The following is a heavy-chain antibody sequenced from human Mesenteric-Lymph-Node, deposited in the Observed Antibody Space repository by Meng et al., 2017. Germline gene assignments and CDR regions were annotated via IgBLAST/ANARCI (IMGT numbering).Heavy chain of an antibody. V-gene: IGHV4-4*02. D-gene: IGHD2-8*02. J-gene: IGHJ2*01. CDR1: RGSSSRSHW. CDR2: INHSGST. Sequence: QVSLRPWGRGLVKPSGTLSLTCAVSRGSSSRSHWWTWVRKPPGKGLEGIGEINHSGSTNYNPSLKSRVTVSVDTSKNQLSLKVSSVIAADTAVYYCARVYWGSRWYFDLWGRGTLVTVSS. CDR3: ARVYWGSRWYFDL.